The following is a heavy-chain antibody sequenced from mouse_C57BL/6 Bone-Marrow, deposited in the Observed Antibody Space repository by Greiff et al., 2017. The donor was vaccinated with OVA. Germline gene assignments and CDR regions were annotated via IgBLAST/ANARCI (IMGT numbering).Heavy chain of an antibody. Sequence: QVQLKQPGAELVMPGASVKLSCKASGYTFTSYWMHWVKQRPGQGLEWIGEIDPSDSYTNYNQKFKGKSTLTVDKSSSTAYMQLSSLTSEDSAVYYCARREGPAWFAYWGQGTLVTVSA. CDR3: ARREGPAWFAY. CDR2: IDPSDSYT. J-gene: IGHJ3*01. CDR1: GYTFTSYW. V-gene: IGHV1-69*01. D-gene: IGHD3-3*01.